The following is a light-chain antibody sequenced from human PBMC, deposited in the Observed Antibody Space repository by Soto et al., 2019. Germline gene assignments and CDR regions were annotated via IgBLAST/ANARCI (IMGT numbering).Light chain of an antibody. V-gene: IGKV3-15*01. CDR1: QSLSSS. CDR3: QQYKNWPPIT. CDR2: GAD. Sequence: EVVMTQSPATLSVSLGERSTLSCRPSQSLSSSLAWYQQKPGQAPRLLIYGADTRATGVPARFSGSGFGTVFTLTIISLQSEDFAVYYCQQYKNWPPITFGQGTRLEIK. J-gene: IGKJ5*01.